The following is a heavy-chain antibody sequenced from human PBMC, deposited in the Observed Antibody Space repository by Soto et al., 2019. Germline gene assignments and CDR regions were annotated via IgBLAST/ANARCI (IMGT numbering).Heavy chain of an antibody. Sequence: QVQLVESGGGVVQPGRSLRLSCAASGFTFSSYGMHWVRQAPGKGLEWVAVIWYVGSNKYYADSVKGRFTISRDNSKNTLXLXMXXXXXXXXXXXXXXXXXXXXSXXSXXSXYGDYYDYGAQGTLVTVSS. V-gene: IGHV3-33*01. CDR3: XXXXXXXSXXSXXSXYGDYYDY. D-gene: IGHD2-2*01. CDR1: GFTFSSYG. J-gene: IGHJ4*02. CDR2: IWYVGSNK.